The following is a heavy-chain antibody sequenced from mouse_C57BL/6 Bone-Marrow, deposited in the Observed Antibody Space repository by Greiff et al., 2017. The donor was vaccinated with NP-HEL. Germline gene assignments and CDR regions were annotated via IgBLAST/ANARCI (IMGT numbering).Heavy chain of an antibody. D-gene: IGHD1-1*01. CDR1: GFTFTDYY. V-gene: IGHV7-3*01. J-gene: IGHJ2*01. CDR2: IRNKANGYTT. Sequence: EVQLVESGGGLVQPGGSLSLSCAASGFTFTDYYMSWVRQPPGKALEWLGFIRNKANGYTTEYSASVKGRFTISRDNSQSILYLQMNALRAEDSATYYCARSSSYDFDYWGQGTTLTVSS. CDR3: ARSSSYDFDY.